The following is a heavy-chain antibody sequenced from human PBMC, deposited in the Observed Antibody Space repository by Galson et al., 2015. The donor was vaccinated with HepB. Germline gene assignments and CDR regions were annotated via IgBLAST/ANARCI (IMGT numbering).Heavy chain of an antibody. CDR1: GFTFSSFW. J-gene: IGHJ4*02. V-gene: IGHV3-74*01. CDR2: MNGDGSTI. Sequence: SLRLSCATSGFTFSSFWMHWVRQAPGEGLVWVSRMNGDGSTIDYADSVRGRFTISRDNTKNTLFLQMHSLRAEDTAVYYCARAGYYRFDYWGQGTLVTVSS. D-gene: IGHD3-10*01. CDR3: ARAGYYRFDY.